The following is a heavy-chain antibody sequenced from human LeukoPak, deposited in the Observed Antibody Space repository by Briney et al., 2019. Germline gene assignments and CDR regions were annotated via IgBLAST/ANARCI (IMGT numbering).Heavy chain of an antibody. CDR2: TSSGGTST. D-gene: IGHD2-8*01. Sequence: GGSLRLSCATSGSPFSDFSMSWVRQAPGKGLEWISTTSSGGTSTYYAESVKGRFTISRDNSKNTLYLQMSSLRVEDTAVYYCAKQSYARSLGEGGPGTLVSVSS. V-gene: IGHV3-23*01. CDR3: AKQSYARSLGE. CDR1: GSPFSDFS. J-gene: IGHJ4*02.